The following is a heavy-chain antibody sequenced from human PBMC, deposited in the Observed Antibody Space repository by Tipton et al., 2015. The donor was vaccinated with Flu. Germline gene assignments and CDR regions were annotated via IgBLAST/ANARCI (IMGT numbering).Heavy chain of an antibody. Sequence: SLRLSCEASGFTFDDYAMHWVRQAPGKGLEWVSGISWNSGNIGYADSAKGRFTISRDNARASLYLQMNSLSPEDTAVYYCAKDRDSGSYYFYAMDVGGQGITVIVSS. V-gene: IGHV3-9*01. CDR1: GFTFDDYA. J-gene: IGHJ6*02. CDR3: AKDRDSGSYYFYAMDV. CDR2: ISWNSGNI. D-gene: IGHD1-26*01.